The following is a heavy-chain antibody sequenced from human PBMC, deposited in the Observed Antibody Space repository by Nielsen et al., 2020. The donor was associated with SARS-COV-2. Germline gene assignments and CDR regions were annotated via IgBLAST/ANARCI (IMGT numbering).Heavy chain of an antibody. J-gene: IGHJ6*03. D-gene: IGHD3-3*01. CDR2: IKPDGLEK. Sequence: GGSLRLSCSASGFILRRDWMSWVRQAPGKGLEWVADIKPDGLEKNYVDSVKSRFTISRDNAENTVVLQIHSLRVEDTAVYYCAGGADFWSGTQKYYMDVWGKGTTVTVSS. V-gene: IGHV3-7*01. CDR3: AGGADFWSGTQKYYMDV. CDR1: GFILRRDW.